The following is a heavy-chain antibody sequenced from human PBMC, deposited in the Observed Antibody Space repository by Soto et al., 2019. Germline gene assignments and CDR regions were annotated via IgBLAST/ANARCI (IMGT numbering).Heavy chain of an antibody. CDR3: ARDALDAFDI. CDR1: GFTFSSYS. J-gene: IGHJ3*02. V-gene: IGHV3-21*01. CDR2: ISSSSSYI. Sequence: EVQLVESGGGLVKPGGSLRLSSAASGFTFSSYSMNWVRQAPGKGLEWVSSISSSSSYIYYADSVKGRFTISRDNAKNSLYLQMNSLRAEDTAVYYCARDALDAFDIWGQGTMVTVSS.